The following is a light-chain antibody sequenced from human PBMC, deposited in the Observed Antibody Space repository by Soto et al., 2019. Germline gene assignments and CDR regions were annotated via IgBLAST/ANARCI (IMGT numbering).Light chain of an antibody. CDR2: GAS. Sequence: EIGLTQSPATLSLSPGERATLSCRASQSVSSSYLAWYQQNPGQAPRLLIYGASSRATGIPDKFSGSGSGTDFTLTISRLEPEDFAVYYCQQYGTSPSWTFGQGTKVDIK. J-gene: IGKJ1*01. CDR1: QSVSSSY. CDR3: QQYGTSPSWT. V-gene: IGKV3-20*01.